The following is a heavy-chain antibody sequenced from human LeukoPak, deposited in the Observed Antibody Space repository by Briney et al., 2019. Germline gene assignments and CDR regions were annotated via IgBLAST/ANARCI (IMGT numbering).Heavy chain of an antibody. CDR3: ARVVVVVPAASRVLDAFDI. CDR1: GFTFSSYW. Sequence: GGSLRLSCVASGFTFSSYWMHWVRQAPGKGLVWVSRINSDGSDTTYADSVKGRFTISRDNAKNSLYLQMNSLRAEDTAVYYCARVVVVVPAASRVLDAFDIWGQGTMVTVSS. J-gene: IGHJ3*02. D-gene: IGHD2-2*01. CDR2: INSDGSDT. V-gene: IGHV3-74*01.